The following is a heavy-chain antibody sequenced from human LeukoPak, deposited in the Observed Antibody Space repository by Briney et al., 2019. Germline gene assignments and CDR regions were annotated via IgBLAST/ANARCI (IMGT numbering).Heavy chain of an antibody. J-gene: IGHJ4*02. CDR3: ARPQGGRQLWLHYDY. V-gene: IGHV3-30*01. Sequence: GGTLKLSCAASGFTFSDYAIHWVRQAPGKGLQWVSAISYDGSRQYYADSLKGRVTVSRDNSKNAVYLRMNSLRAEDSAVYYCARPQGGRQLWLHYDYWGQGTQVTVSS. D-gene: IGHD5-18*01. CDR2: ISYDGSRQ. CDR1: GFTFSDYA.